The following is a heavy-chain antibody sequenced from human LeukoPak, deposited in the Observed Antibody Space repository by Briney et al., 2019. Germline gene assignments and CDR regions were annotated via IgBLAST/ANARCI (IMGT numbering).Heavy chain of an antibody. Sequence: SETLSLTCTVSGGSISGYYWSWIRQPPGKGLEWIGHIYYSGSTNYNPSLKSRVTISVDTSKNQFSLKLSSVTAADTAVYYCARRSDGYYGSGSLDYWGQGTLVTVSS. CDR3: ARRSDGYYGSGSLDY. V-gene: IGHV4-59*01. J-gene: IGHJ4*02. CDR2: IYYSGST. D-gene: IGHD3-10*01. CDR1: GGSISGYY.